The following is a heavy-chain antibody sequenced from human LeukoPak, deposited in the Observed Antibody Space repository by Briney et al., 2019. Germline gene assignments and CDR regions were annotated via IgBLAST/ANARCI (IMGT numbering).Heavy chain of an antibody. D-gene: IGHD3-9*01. J-gene: IGHJ4*02. CDR3: AGGSVGSGIPSYFPL. Sequence: SVKVSCKGSGVTFPSDAISWVRQAPGQGLEWMGGIIPIFGSVNYAQKFKGRVTITTDKSTMTVFMQVNTLTSEDTAVYYCAGGSVGSGIPSYFPLWGQGTLVTVSS. CDR2: IIPIFGSV. CDR1: GVTFPSDA. V-gene: IGHV1-69*05.